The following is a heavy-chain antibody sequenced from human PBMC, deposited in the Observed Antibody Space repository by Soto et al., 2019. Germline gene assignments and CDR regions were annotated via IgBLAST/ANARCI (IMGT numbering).Heavy chain of an antibody. CDR1: GFTVSSNY. CDR2: IYSGGST. V-gene: IGHV3-66*02. J-gene: IGHJ3*02. CDR3: ARDANWGSSIGGAFDI. D-gene: IGHD7-27*01. Sequence: GGSLRLSCAASGFTVSSNYMSWVRQAPGKGLEWVSVIYSGGSTYYADSVKGRFTISRDNSKNTLYLQMNSLRAEDTAVYYGARDANWGSSIGGAFDIWGQGTMVTVSS.